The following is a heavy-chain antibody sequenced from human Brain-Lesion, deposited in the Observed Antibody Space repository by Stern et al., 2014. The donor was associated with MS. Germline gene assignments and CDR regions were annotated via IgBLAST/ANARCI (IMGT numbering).Heavy chain of an antibody. CDR3: ARDPRRGGLSGYYHGMDV. D-gene: IGHD3-10*01. Sequence: VQLEESGPGLVKPSGTLSLTCAVSGASISNTQWWTWVRQSPGKGLEWVGEIYQSGSHNYNPSPRSRVTISVDRSKNSSSLKLNSVTAADTAVYYCARDPRRGGLSGYYHGMDVWGQGTTVTVS. CDR1: GASISNTQW. J-gene: IGHJ6*02. CDR2: IYQSGSH. V-gene: IGHV4-4*02.